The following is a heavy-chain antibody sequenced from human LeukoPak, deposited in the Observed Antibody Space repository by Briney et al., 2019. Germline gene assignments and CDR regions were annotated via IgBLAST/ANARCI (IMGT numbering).Heavy chain of an antibody. CDR2: IRYDGSNK. CDR3: AEDRITGTVLFDY. CDR1: GFTFSSYG. V-gene: IGHV3-30*02. D-gene: IGHD1-20*01. J-gene: IGHJ4*02. Sequence: GGSLRLSCAASGFTFSSYGMHWVRQAPGKGLEWVAFIRYDGSNKYYADSVKGRFTISRDNSKNTLYLQMNSLRAEDTAVYYCAEDRITGTVLFDYWGQGTLVTVSS.